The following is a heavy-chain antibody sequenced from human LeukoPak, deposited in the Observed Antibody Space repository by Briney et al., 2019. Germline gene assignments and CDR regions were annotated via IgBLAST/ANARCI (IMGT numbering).Heavy chain of an antibody. V-gene: IGHV4-4*07. CDR3: ARDGYYYGSGSLRMDV. CDR2: IYTSGST. D-gene: IGHD3-10*01. Sequence: SETLSLTCTVSGGSISSYYWSWIRQPAGKGLEWIGRIYTSGSTNYNPSLKSRVTMSVDTSKNQFSLKLSSVTAADTAVYCCARDGYYYGSGSLRMDVWGKGTTVTISS. CDR1: GGSISSYY. J-gene: IGHJ6*03.